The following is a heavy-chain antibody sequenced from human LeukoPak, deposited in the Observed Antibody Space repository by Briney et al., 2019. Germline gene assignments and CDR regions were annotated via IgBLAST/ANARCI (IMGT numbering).Heavy chain of an antibody. V-gene: IGHV3-9*01. J-gene: IGHJ4*02. Sequence: PGGSLRLSCAASGFTFDDYAMHWVRQAPGKGLEWVSGISWNSGSIGYADSVKGRFTTSRDNAKNTLYLQMNSLRAEDTAVYYCAKDQYCTSTSCYVGYWGQGTLVTVSS. CDR1: GFTFDDYA. CDR2: ISWNSGSI. D-gene: IGHD2-2*01. CDR3: AKDQYCTSTSCYVGY.